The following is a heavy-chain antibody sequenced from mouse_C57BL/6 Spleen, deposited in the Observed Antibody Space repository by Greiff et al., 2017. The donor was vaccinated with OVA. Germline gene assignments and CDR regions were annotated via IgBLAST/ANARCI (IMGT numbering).Heavy chain of an antibody. CDR2: IDPEDGDT. V-gene: IGHV14-1*01. CDR3: TLDSSGYYAMDY. Sequence: EVKLVESGAELVRPGASVKLSCTASGFNIKDYYMHWVKQRPEQGLEWIGRIDPEDGDTEYAPKFQGKATMTADTSSNTAYLQLSSLTSEDTAVYYCTLDSSGYYAMDYWGQGTSVTVSS. CDR1: GFNIKDYY. J-gene: IGHJ4*01. D-gene: IGHD3-2*02.